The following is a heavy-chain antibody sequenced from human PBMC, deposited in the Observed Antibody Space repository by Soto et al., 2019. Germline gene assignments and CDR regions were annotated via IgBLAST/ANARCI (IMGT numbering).Heavy chain of an antibody. J-gene: IGHJ4*02. D-gene: IGHD6-19*01. CDR2: ITGSGTVT. CDR1: GIIFSDYH. V-gene: IGHV3-23*01. Sequence: GGSLRLSCAASGIIFSDYHMDWIRQAPGKGLEWVSSITGSGTVTYYADSVKGRFTISRDNSKNTLYLQMNSLRAEDTAVYYCAKDLIYGYNSGRPFDSWGQGTLVTVSS. CDR3: AKDLIYGYNSGRPFDS.